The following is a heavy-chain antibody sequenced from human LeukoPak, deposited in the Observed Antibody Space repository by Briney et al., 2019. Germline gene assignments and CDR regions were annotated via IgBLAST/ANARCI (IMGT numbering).Heavy chain of an antibody. CDR3: AGYASSGRRDAFGI. D-gene: IGHD3-22*01. J-gene: IGHJ3*02. CDR1: GFTFSSYW. Sequence: GGSLRLSCAASGFTFSSYWMSWVRQAPGKGLEWVANIKQDGSEKYYVDSVKGRFTISRDNAKNSLYLQMNSLRAEDTAVYYCAGYASSGRRDAFGIWGQGTMVTVSS. V-gene: IGHV3-7*01. CDR2: IKQDGSEK.